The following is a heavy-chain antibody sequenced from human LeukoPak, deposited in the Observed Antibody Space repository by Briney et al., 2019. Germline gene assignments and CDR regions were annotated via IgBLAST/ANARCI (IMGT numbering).Heavy chain of an antibody. V-gene: IGHV4-59*08. CDR2: FDHSRTT. CDR1: GASISSYY. Sequence: PSETLSLTCTVSGASISSYYWSWIRQPPGKGLEWIGCFDHSRTTNYNPSLKSRVTVSVDTSKNQFFLKLSSVTAADTALYYCATGWNYYFHYWGQGTLVTVSS. J-gene: IGHJ4*02. CDR3: ATGWNYYFHY. D-gene: IGHD1-1*01.